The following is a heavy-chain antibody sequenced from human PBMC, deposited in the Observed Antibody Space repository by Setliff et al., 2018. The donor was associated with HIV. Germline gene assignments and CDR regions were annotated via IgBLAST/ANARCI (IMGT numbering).Heavy chain of an antibody. D-gene: IGHD3-3*01. Sequence: GESLKISCAASGFTFSSYAMSWVRQAPGKGLEWVSAISDSGGDTYYPDSVKGRFTISRDNSKNTLYLQMNSLRAEDTAVYYCAKDELDRFGDLDYWGQGTLVTVSS. CDR2: ISDSGGDT. CDR3: AKDELDRFGDLDY. CDR1: GFTFSSYA. J-gene: IGHJ4*02. V-gene: IGHV3-23*01.